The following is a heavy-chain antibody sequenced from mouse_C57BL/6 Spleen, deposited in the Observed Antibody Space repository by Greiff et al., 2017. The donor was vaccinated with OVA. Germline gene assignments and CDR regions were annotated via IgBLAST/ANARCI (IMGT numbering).Heavy chain of an antibody. J-gene: IGHJ3*01. CDR3: ANPGRFAY. Sequence: EVQLQESGPELVKPGASVKISCKASGYSFTDYNMNWVKQSNGKSLEWIGVINPNYGTTSYNQKFKGKATLTVDQSSSAAFILFNSLTSEDSAVYYCANPGRFAYWGQGTLVTVSA. V-gene: IGHV1-39*01. CDR2: INPNYGTT. CDR1: GYSFTDYN.